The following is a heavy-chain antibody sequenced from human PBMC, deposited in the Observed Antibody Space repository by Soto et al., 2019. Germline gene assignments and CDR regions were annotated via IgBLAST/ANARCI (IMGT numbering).Heavy chain of an antibody. D-gene: IGHD3-22*01. CDR2: INAGNGNT. J-gene: IGHJ4*02. CDR1: GYTFTSYA. CDR3: ARGHKVTYYYDSSGYYWMAY. V-gene: IGHV1-3*05. Sequence: QVQLVQSGAEEKKPGASVKVSCKASGYTFTSYAMHWVRQAPGQRLEWMGWINAGNGNTKYSQKFQGRVTITRDTSASTAYMELSSLRSEDTAVYYCARGHKVTYYYDSSGYYWMAYWGQGTLVTVSS.